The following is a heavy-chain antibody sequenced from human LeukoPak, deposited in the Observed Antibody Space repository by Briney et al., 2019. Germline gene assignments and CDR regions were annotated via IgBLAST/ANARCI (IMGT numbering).Heavy chain of an antibody. CDR1: GYTFTSYY. V-gene: IGHV1-46*01. CDR3: ARDSSPTLGTMVRGVLDY. Sequence: ASVKVSCKASGYTFTSYYMHWVRQAPGQGLEWMGIINPSGGSTSYAQKFQGRVTMTRDMSTSTVYMELSSLRSEDTAVYYCARDSSPTLGTMVRGVLDYWGQGTLVTVSS. D-gene: IGHD3-10*01. CDR2: INPSGGST. J-gene: IGHJ4*02.